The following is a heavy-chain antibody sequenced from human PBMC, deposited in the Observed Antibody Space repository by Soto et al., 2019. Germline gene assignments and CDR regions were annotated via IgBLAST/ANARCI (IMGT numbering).Heavy chain of an antibody. V-gene: IGHV1-18*01. Sequence: VKVSCKASGYTFTSYGISWVRQAPGQGLEWMGWISAYNGNTNYAQKLQGRVTMTTDTSTSTAYMELRSLRSDDTAVYYCARKSYKSPSMPVVVSDYYYGMDVWGQGTTVTVSS. CDR3: ARKSYKSPSMPVVVSDYYYGMDV. CDR2: ISAYNGNT. CDR1: GYTFTSYG. J-gene: IGHJ6*02. D-gene: IGHD2-15*01.